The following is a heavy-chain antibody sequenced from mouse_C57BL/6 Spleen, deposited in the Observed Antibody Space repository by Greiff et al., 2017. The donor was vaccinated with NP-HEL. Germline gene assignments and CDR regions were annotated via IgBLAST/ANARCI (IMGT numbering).Heavy chain of an antibody. V-gene: IGHV5-17*01. D-gene: IGHD2-1*01. CDR3: ASVVYGNYVYFDY. Sequence: DVHLVESGGGLVKPGGSLKLSCAASGFTFSDYGMHWVRQAPEKGLEWVAYISSGSSTISYADTVKGRFTISRDNAKNTLFLQMTSLRSEDTAMYYCASVVYGNYVYFDYWGQGTTLTVSS. CDR2: ISSGSSTI. J-gene: IGHJ2*01. CDR1: GFTFSDYG.